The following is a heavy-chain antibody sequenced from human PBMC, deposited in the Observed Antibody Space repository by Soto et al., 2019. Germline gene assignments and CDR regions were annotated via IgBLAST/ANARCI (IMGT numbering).Heavy chain of an antibody. J-gene: IGHJ6*02. Sequence: GESLRLSCTVSGFTFSGYARSWVRQAPGKGLEWISAISGSGGSTYYADSVKGRFTISRDNSKNTLYLQMNSLRAEDTAVYYCAKDYYYSSGYGGGNYYYGMDVWGQGPTVTVSS. CDR1: GFTFSGYA. D-gene: IGHD3-22*01. CDR2: ISGSGGST. V-gene: IGHV3-23*01. CDR3: AKDYYYSSGYGGGNYYYGMDV.